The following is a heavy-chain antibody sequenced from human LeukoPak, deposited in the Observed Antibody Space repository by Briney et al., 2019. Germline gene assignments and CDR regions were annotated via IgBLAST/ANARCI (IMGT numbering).Heavy chain of an antibody. CDR3: ARPHPRTVFGVFSYYYGMDV. J-gene: IGHJ6*02. Sequence: PGGSLRLSCAASGFTFSSYSMNWVRQAPGKGLEWVSSISSSSTYIYYADSVKGRFIISRDNAKNSLYLQMNSLRAEDTAVYYCARPHPRTVFGVFSYYYGMDVWGQGTTVTVSS. CDR2: ISSSSTYI. V-gene: IGHV3-21*01. CDR1: GFTFSSYS. D-gene: IGHD3-3*01.